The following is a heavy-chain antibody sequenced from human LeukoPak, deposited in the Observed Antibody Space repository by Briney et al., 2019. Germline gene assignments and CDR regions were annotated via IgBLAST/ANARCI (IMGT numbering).Heavy chain of an antibody. Sequence: ASVKVSCKVSGYTLTELSMHWVRQAPGKGLEWIGGFDPEDGETIYAQKFQGRVTMTEDTSTDTAYMELSSLRSEDTAVYYCATEPRYFDWPNLYYWGQGTLVTVSS. J-gene: IGHJ4*02. D-gene: IGHD3-9*01. V-gene: IGHV1-24*01. CDR3: ATEPRYFDWPNLYY. CDR2: FDPEDGET. CDR1: GYTLTELS.